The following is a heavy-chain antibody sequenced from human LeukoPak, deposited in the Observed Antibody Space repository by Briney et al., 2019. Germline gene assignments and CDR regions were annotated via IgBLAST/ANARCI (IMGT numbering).Heavy chain of an antibody. V-gene: IGHV4-4*07. Sequence: PSQTLSLTCTVSGGSISSYYWSWLRQPAGKGLEWIGRIYTSGSTNYNPSLKSRVTLSVDTSQNQFSLKLSSVTAADTAVYYCARERRDGYNHFDYWGQGTLVTVSS. J-gene: IGHJ4*02. CDR2: IYTSGST. D-gene: IGHD5-24*01. CDR3: ARERRDGYNHFDY. CDR1: GGSISSYY.